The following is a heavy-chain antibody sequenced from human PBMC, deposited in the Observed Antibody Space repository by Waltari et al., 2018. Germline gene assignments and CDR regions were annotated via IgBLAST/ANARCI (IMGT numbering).Heavy chain of an antibody. CDR2: MNPNSGNT. J-gene: IGHJ4*02. CDR1: GSTFTSYD. V-gene: IGHV1-8*01. CDR3: ARGALQSLWGSYRYFDY. D-gene: IGHD3-16*02. Sequence: VQLVQSGAEVKKPGASVTVSCKASGSTFTSYDITWVRTATGQGLGWMGWMNPNSGNTGYAQKFQGRGTMTRNTSISTAYMELSSLRSEDTAVYYCARGALQSLWGSYRYFDYWGQGTLVTVSS.